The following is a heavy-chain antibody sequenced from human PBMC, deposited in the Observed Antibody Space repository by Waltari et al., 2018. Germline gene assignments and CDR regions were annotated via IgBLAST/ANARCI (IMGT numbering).Heavy chain of an antibody. CDR2: IYYSGST. J-gene: IGHJ4*02. D-gene: IGHD2-15*01. V-gene: IGHV4-39*01. Sequence: QLQLQESGPGLVKPSETLSLTCTVSGGSISSSSYYWGWIRQPPGKGLEWIGSIYYSGSTYYNPALKSRVTISVETSKNQFSLKLSSVTAADTAVYYCARLPLVVVAATDTDYWGQGTLVTVSS. CDR1: GGSISSSSYY. CDR3: ARLPLVVVAATDTDY.